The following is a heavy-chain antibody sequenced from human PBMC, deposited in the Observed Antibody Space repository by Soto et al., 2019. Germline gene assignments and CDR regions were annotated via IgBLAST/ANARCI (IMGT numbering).Heavy chain of an antibody. CDR1: GYIFIHCF. CDR3: ARSLGDTTSLFAY. D-gene: IGHD1-26*01. J-gene: IGHJ4*02. CDR2: INPSSGTT. V-gene: IGHV1-46*01. Sequence: QVQLVQSGAEMKQPGASVKLSCQASGYIFIHCFMHWVRQAPGQGLEWMGGINPSSGTTTYAQKLQGRVTVTRDTSTSTVYMELSSLGSGDTAMYYCARSLGDTTSLFAYWGQGSLVTVSA.